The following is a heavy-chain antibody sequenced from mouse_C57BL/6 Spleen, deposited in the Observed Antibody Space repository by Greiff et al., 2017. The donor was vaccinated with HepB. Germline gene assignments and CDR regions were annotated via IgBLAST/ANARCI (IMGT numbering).Heavy chain of an antibody. CDR3: ARGSSYVHY. D-gene: IGHD1-1*01. J-gene: IGHJ2*01. Sequence: EVQRVESGGGLVKPGGSLKLSCPASGFTFIDYGMHWVRQAPEKGLEWVAYISSGSSTIYYADTVKGRFTISRDNAKNTLFLQMTSLRSEDTAMYYCARGSSYVHYWGQGTTLTVSS. CDR1: GFTFIDYG. CDR2: ISSGSSTI. V-gene: IGHV5-17*01.